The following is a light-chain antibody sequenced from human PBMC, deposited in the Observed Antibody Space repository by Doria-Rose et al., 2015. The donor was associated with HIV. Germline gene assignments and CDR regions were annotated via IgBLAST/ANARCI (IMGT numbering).Light chain of an antibody. CDR1: QGIISS. Sequence: IRMTQSPSSLSASVGDRVTITCRASQGIISSLAWYQHKPGRPPKLLIFAVSKLASGAPSRFTGSGSGTDFTLTINNLQPEDFATYYCQHFHSHPHGTFGQGTRLEI. J-gene: IGKJ5*01. CDR3: QHFHSHPHGT. V-gene: IGKV1-13*02. CDR2: AVS.